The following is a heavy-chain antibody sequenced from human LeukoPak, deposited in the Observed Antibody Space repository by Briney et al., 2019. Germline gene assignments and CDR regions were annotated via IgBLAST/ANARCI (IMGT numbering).Heavy chain of an antibody. V-gene: IGHV3-23*01. D-gene: IGHD2-2*01. CDR3: AKIPAEYYYYYYGMDV. CDR1: GFTFSSYA. Sequence: PGGSLRLSCAASGFTFSSYAMSWVRQAPGKGLEWISAISGSGGSTHYADSVKGRLTISRDNSKNTLYLQMSSLRAEDTAVYYCAKIPAEYYYYYYGMDVWGQGTTVTVSS. J-gene: IGHJ6*02. CDR2: ISGSGGST.